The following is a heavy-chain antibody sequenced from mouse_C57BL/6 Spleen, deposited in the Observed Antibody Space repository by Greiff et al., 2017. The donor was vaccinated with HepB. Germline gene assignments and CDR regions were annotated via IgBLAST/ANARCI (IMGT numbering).Heavy chain of an antibody. D-gene: IGHD4-1*01. J-gene: IGHJ2*01. Sequence: VQLRQSGAELVRPGASVTLSCKASGYTFTDYEMHWVKQTPVHGLEWIGAIDPETGGTAYNQKFKGKAILTADKSSSTAYMELRSLTSEDSAVYYCTRELGRGYFDYWGQGTTLTVSS. V-gene: IGHV1-15*01. CDR2: IDPETGGT. CDR3: TRELGRGYFDY. CDR1: GYTFTDYE.